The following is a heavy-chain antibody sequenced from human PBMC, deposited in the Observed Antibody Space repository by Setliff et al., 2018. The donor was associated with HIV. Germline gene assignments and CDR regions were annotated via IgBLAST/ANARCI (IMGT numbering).Heavy chain of an antibody. CDR2: ISPDNGNR. V-gene: IGHV1-2*02. CDR3: ARQLSNSFDY. J-gene: IGHJ4*02. D-gene: IGHD1-1*01. Sequence: ASVKVSCKSSGYTFTDYFMHWVRQAPGQGLEWMGWISPDNGNRRILRRFQGRVTMIRDTSINTAYMELSGLTSDDTAVYYCARQLSNSFDYWGQGTLVTVSS. CDR1: GYTFTDYF.